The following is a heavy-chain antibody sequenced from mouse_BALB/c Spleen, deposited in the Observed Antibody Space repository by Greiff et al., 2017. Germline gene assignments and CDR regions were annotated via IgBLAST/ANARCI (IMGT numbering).Heavy chain of an antibody. CDR2: INPNNGGT. D-gene: IGHD2-14*01. CDR3: ARRKVRGYAMDY. CDR1: GYTFTDYN. J-gene: IGHJ4*01. Sequence: EVQLQQSGPELVKPGASVKIPCKASGYTFTDYNMDWVKQSHGKSLEWIGDINPNNGGTIYNQKFKGKATLTVDKSSSTAYMELRSLTSEDTAVYYCARRKVRGYAMDYWGQGTSVTVSS. V-gene: IGHV1-18*01.